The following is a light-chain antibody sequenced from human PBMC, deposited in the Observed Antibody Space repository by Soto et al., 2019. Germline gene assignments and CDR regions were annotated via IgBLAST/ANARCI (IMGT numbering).Light chain of an antibody. CDR3: QQYNTYLT. Sequence: DIHLTQSPSTLSASVENRVTITCRASQSLSSWLAWYQQKPGKAPKLLIYKASSLESGVPSRFRGSGSGTEFTLTISSLQPDDFATYYCQQYNTYLTFGQGTKVDNK. CDR1: QSLSSW. J-gene: IGKJ1*01. CDR2: KAS. V-gene: IGKV1-5*03.